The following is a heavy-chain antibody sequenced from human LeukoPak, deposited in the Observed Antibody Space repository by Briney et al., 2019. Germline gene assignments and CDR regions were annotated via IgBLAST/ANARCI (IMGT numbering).Heavy chain of an antibody. D-gene: IGHD3-9*01. CDR2: INPSGGST. J-gene: IGHJ5*02. CDR3: ARGSPYLRYFDWLLFQGGENWFDP. V-gene: IGHV1-46*01. Sequence: ASVKVSCKASGYTFTSYYMHWVRQAPGQGLEWMGIINPSGGSTSYAQKFQGRVTMTRNTSISTAYMELSSLRSEDTAVYYCARGSPYLRYFDWLLFQGGENWFDPWGQGTLVTVSS. CDR1: GYTFTSYY.